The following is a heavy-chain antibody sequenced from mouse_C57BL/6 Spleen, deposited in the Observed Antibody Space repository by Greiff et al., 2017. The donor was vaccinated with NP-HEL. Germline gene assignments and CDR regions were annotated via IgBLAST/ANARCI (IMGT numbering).Heavy chain of an antibody. CDR1: GFNIKNTY. J-gene: IGHJ3*01. D-gene: IGHD2-14*01. Sequence: VQLQQSVAELVRPGASVKLSCTASGFNIKNTYMHWVKQRPEQGLEWIGRIDPANGNTKYAPKFQGKATITADTSSNTAYLQLSSLTSEDTAIYYCARDTNYGYDDGWFAYWGQGALVTVSA. V-gene: IGHV14-3*01. CDR2: IDPANGNT. CDR3: ARDTNYGYDDGWFAY.